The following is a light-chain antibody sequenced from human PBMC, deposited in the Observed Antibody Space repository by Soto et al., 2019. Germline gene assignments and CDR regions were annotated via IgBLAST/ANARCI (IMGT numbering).Light chain of an antibody. Sequence: DIVMTQSPDSLAVSLGERATINCKSSQSVLYSSNNENYLAWYQQKPGQPPQLLIYWASTRQSGVPDRFSGSGSGTDLTLTISSLQAEDVAVYYCQQYYSTPLTFGGGTKVEIK. J-gene: IGKJ4*01. CDR2: WAS. CDR3: QQYYSTPLT. V-gene: IGKV4-1*01. CDR1: QSVLYSSNNENY.